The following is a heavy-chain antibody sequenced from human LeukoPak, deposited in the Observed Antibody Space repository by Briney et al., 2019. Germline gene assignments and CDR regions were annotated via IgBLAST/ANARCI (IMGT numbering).Heavy chain of an antibody. CDR2: IYYSGST. V-gene: IGHV4-59*11. J-gene: IGHJ4*02. CDR3: ARDRAGFFDD. CDR1: GDSISSHC. D-gene: IGHD6-13*01. Sequence: SETLSLTCSVSGDSISSHCWGWIRRPPGKGLEWLGCIYYSGSTNYNPSLRSRVTISVDTSKNHFSLKLNSVTAADTAVYYCARDRAGFFDDWGQGTLVTVSS.